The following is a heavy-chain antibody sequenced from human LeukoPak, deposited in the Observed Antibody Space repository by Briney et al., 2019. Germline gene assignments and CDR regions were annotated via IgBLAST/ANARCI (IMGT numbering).Heavy chain of an antibody. J-gene: IGHJ4*02. V-gene: IGHV3-30*01. CDR3: ARGLDPIRATEDFDY. D-gene: IGHD4-17*01. Sequence: PGRSLRLPCAASGFTFSSYAMHWVRQAPGKGLEWVAVISYDGSNKYYADSVKGRFTISRDNSKNTLYLQMNSLRAEDTAVYYCARGLDPIRATEDFDYWGQGTLVTVSS. CDR2: ISYDGSNK. CDR1: GFTFSSYA.